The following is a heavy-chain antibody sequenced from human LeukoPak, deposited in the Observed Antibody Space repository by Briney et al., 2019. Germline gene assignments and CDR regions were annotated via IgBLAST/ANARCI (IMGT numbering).Heavy chain of an antibody. J-gene: IGHJ6*02. CDR1: GYTFTSYA. Sequence: ASVKISCKASGYTFTSYAMHWVRQAPGQRLEWMGWSNAGNGNTKYSQEFQGRVTITRDTSASTAYMELSSLRSEDMAVYYCARGKPYYDIMTGYYDYGMDVWGQGTTVTVSS. D-gene: IGHD3-9*01. V-gene: IGHV1-3*02. CDR3: ARGKPYYDIMTGYYDYGMDV. CDR2: SNAGNGNT.